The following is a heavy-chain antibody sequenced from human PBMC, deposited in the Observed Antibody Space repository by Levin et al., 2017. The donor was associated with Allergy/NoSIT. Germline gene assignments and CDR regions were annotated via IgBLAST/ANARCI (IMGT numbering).Heavy chain of an antibody. CDR2: ISYDGSNK. CDR1: GFTFSSYP. D-gene: IGHD1-7*01. V-gene: IGHV3-30-3*01. CDR3: ARDPNSGELPHDS. Sequence: GESLKISCEASGFTFSSYPMHWVRQAPGKGLEWVAVISYDGSNKFYADSMKGRFTISRDNSKNTVYLQMTSLRTADTALYYCARDPNSGELPHDSWRQGRLVTVSS. J-gene: IGHJ4*02.